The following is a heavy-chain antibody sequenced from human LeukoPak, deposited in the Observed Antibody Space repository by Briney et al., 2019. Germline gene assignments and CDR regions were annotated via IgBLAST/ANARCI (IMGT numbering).Heavy chain of an antibody. J-gene: IGHJ4*02. CDR2: IYYSGST. Sequence: SETLSLTCTVSGGSISSYYWSWIRQPPGKGLEWIGYIYYSGSTNYNPSLKSRVTMSVDTSKNQFSLKLSSVTAADTAVYYCARQYDSSGWYYFDYWGQGTLVTVSS. CDR1: GGSISSYY. CDR3: ARQYDSSGWYYFDY. D-gene: IGHD6-19*01. V-gene: IGHV4-59*08.